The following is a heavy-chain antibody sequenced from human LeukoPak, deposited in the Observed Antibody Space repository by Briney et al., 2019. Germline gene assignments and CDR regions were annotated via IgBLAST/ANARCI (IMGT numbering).Heavy chain of an antibody. CDR1: GGSISSHY. V-gene: IGHV4-59*11. CDR3: ARGRFLEWLPYFDY. CDR2: IYYSGST. Sequence: SETLSLTCTVSGGSISSHYWSWIRQPPGKGLEWIGYIYYSGSTNYNPSLKSRVTISVDTSKNQFSLKLSSVTAADTAVYYCARGRFLEWLPYFDYWGQGTLVTVSS. D-gene: IGHD3-3*01. J-gene: IGHJ4*02.